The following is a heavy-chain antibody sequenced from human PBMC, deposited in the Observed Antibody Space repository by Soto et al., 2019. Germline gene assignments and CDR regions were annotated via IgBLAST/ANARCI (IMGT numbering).Heavy chain of an antibody. CDR3: ARDTMVRGVISHYYYYYGMDV. Sequence: SETLSLTCTVSGGSISSYYWSWIRQPAGQGLEWIGRIYTSGSTNYNPSLKSRVTMSVDTSKNQFSLKLSSVTAADTAVYYCARDTMVRGVISHYYYYYGMDVWGQGTTVT. CDR1: GGSISSYY. D-gene: IGHD3-10*01. J-gene: IGHJ6*02. V-gene: IGHV4-4*07. CDR2: IYTSGST.